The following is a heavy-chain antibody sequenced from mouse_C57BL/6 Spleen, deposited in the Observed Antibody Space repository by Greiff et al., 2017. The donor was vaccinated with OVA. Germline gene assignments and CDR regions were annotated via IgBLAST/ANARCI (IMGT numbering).Heavy chain of an antibody. CDR1: GYTFTSYN. J-gene: IGHJ4*01. CDR2: IYPGNGDT. CDR3: ASGSSYPYYYAMDY. D-gene: IGHD1-1*01. V-gene: IGHV1-12*01. Sequence: LQQSGAELVRPGASVKMSCKASGYTFTSYNMHWVKQTPRQGLEWIGAIYPGNGDTSYNQKFKGKATLTVEKSSSTAYMQLSSLTSEDSAVYFCASGSSYPYYYAMDYWGQGTSVTVSS.